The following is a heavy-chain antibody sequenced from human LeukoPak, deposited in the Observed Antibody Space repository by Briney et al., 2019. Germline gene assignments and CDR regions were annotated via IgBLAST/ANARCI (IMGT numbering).Heavy chain of an antibody. V-gene: IGHV4-59*08. CDR3: ARQSIGGSGSYYPRTYYYYYYMDV. J-gene: IGHJ6*03. D-gene: IGHD3-10*01. CDR1: GGSIGSHY. CDR2: INYSGYT. Sequence: PSETLSLTCTVSGGSIGSHYWNWIRQPPGKELEWIGYINYSGYTNSHPSLTSRVTISVDTSKNQFSLKLSSVTAADTAVYYCARQSIGGSGSYYPRTYYYYYYMDVWGKGTTVTISS.